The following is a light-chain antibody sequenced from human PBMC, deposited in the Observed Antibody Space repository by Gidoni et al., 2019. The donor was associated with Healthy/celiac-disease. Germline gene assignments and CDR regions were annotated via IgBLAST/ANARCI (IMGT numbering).Light chain of an antibody. CDR1: QSVLYNSNHRNY. CDR3: QQYYSPPYT. Sequence: IVMTQSPASLAVSLGERATINCKSSQSVLYNSNHRNYLAWYQQKPGQPPKLLIYWASTRESGVPDRFSGSGSGTDFTLTISSLQAEDVAVYYCQQYYSPPYTFGQGTKLEIK. CDR2: WAS. J-gene: IGKJ2*01. V-gene: IGKV4-1*01.